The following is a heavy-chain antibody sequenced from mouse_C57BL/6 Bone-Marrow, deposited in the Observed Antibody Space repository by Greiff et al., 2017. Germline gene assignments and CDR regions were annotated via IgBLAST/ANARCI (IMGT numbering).Heavy chain of an antibody. CDR1: GYSITSGYD. V-gene: IGHV3-1*01. CDR2: ISYSGST. D-gene: IGHD2-3*01. Sequence: EVKLEESGPGMVKPSQSLSLTCTVTGYSITSGYDWHWIRHFPGNKLEWMGYISYSGSTNYNPSLKSRISITHDTSKNHFFLKLNSVTTEDTATYYCARSPLYDYFDYWGQGTTLTVSS. J-gene: IGHJ2*01. CDR3: ARSPLYDYFDY.